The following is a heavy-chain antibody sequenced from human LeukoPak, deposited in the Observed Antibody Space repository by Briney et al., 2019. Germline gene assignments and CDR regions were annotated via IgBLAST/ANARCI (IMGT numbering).Heavy chain of an antibody. J-gene: IGHJ4*02. D-gene: IGHD3-22*01. CDR1: GFPVSGYY. Sequence: GGSRRLSCAASGFPVSGYYMSWVRQAPGKGLEWVSVIYSGGTTYYADSVKGRFTISRDDSKNTLYLQMNSLRAEDTAVYYCARMLISSGYYVDYWGQGTLVTVSS. CDR3: ARMLISSGYYVDY. V-gene: IGHV3-53*01. CDR2: IYSGGTT.